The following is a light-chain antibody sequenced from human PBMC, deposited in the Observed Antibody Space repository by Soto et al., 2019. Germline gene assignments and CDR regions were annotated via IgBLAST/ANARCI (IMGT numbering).Light chain of an antibody. CDR2: GNN. J-gene: IGLJ1*01. Sequence: QSVLTQPPSASETPGQRVTISCSGSSSNIGSNTVNWYQQFPGTAPNLLIYGNNQRPSGVPDRFSGSKSGTSASLAISGLQSDDESDYFCAAWDDNLNAYVFGSGTKLTVL. CDR1: SSNIGSNT. V-gene: IGLV1-44*01. CDR3: AAWDDNLNAYV.